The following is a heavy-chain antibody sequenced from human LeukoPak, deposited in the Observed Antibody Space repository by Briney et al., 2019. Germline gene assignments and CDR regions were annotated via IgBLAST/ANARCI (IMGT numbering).Heavy chain of an antibody. CDR2: ISGSGGST. Sequence: PGGSLRLSCAASGFTFSSYAMSWVRQAPGKGLEWVSAISGSGGSTYYADSVKGRFTISRDNSKNTLYLQMNSLRAEDTAVYYCAKARDVLLWFGEFDYWGQGTLVTVSS. V-gene: IGHV3-23*01. CDR3: AKARDVLLWFGEFDY. CDR1: GFTFSSYA. J-gene: IGHJ4*02. D-gene: IGHD3-10*01.